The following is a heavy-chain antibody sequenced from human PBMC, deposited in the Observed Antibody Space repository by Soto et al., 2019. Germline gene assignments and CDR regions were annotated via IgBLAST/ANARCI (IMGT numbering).Heavy chain of an antibody. J-gene: IGHJ4*02. CDR1: GFTVSSNY. D-gene: IGHD4-17*01. CDR3: AGVGSYGNAHTPYDY. V-gene: IGHV3-53*01. CDR2: IYSGRST. Sequence: EVPLVESGGGLIQPGGSLRLSCAASGFTVSSNYMSWVRQAPGKGLEWVSVIYSGRSTYYADSVKGRFTISGDNSNNTQYLQMTSQRAEDTAVYYCAGVGSYGNAHTPYDYWGQRTLVNVSS.